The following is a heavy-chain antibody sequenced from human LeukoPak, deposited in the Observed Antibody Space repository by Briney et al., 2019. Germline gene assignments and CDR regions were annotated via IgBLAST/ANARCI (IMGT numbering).Heavy chain of an antibody. CDR3: ARLERDLAGDY. J-gene: IGHJ4*02. CDR1: GYSFRTYW. Sequence: GESLKISCKGSGYSFRTYWIGWVRQMPGKGLECMGIIYPGDSDTRYSPSFQGQVTISADKSISTAYLQWSSLKASDTAMYYCARLERDLAGDYWGQGTLVTVSS. CDR2: IYPGDSDT. V-gene: IGHV5-51*01.